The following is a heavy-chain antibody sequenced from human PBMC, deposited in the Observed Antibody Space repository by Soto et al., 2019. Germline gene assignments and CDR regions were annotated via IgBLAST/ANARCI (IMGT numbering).Heavy chain of an antibody. J-gene: IGHJ5*01. CDR1: GYTFRSYD. D-gene: IGHD3-10*01. V-gene: IGHV1-8*01. Sequence: QVQLVQSGAEVKKPGASVKVSCTGSGYTFRSYDIHGVRQATGQGLEWMGWVNPNTGNTGYAQKFQGRVTMTRDMSKSSAYMEVNSLTSEDTAIYYCARAYGAGSFDFWGQGTLVPVSS. CDR2: VNPNTGNT. CDR3: ARAYGAGSFDF.